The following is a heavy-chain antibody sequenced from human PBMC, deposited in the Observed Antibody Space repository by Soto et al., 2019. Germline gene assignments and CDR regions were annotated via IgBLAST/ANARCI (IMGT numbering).Heavy chain of an antibody. CDR2: ISGYSGHT. Sequence: QVQLVQPGAEVKKPGASVKVSCKASGYTFTTYAITWVQQPPGQGLEWTGWISGYSGHTNYARELKGRVTMTTYTSKSTAYLELRSVRADDTALYYCAWGGESGCESDGFDIWGQGTVVTVSS. D-gene: IGHD3-16*01. CDR1: GYTFTTYA. J-gene: IGHJ3*02. V-gene: IGHV1-18*01. CDR3: AWGGESGCESDGFDI.